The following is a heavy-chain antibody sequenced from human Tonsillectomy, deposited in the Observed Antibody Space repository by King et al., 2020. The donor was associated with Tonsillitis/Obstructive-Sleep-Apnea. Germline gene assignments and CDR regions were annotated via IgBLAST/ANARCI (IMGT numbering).Heavy chain of an antibody. V-gene: IGHV3-72*01. Sequence: VQLVESGGGLVQPGGSLRLSCAASGFTFSDHYMDWVRQAPGKGLEWVGRTRNKANSYTTEYAASVKGRFTISRDDSKNSLYLQMNSLKTEDTAVYYCARDLGYGEYGGDYYYMDVWGKGTTVTVSS. D-gene: IGHD4-17*01. CDR3: ARDLGYGEYGGDYYYMDV. CDR2: TRNKANSYTT. J-gene: IGHJ6*03. CDR1: GFTFSDHY.